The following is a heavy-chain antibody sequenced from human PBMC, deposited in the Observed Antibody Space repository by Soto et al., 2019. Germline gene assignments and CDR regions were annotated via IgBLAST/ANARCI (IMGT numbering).Heavy chain of an antibody. Sequence: PGESLKISCKGPGYSFTSYWISWVRQMPGKGLEWMGRIDPSDSYTNYSPSFQGHVTISADKSISTAYLQWSSLKASDTAMYYCARDMDSSSWYNWFDPWGQGTLVTVSS. CDR3: ARDMDSSSWYNWFDP. D-gene: IGHD6-13*01. CDR2: IDPSDSYT. V-gene: IGHV5-10-1*01. CDR1: GYSFTSYW. J-gene: IGHJ5*02.